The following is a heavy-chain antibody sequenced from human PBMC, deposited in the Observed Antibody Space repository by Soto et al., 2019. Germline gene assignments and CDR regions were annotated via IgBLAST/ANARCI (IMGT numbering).Heavy chain of an antibody. CDR3: ARGSSGWYNLFYY. Sequence: SVKVSFKASGYIFSSYAISWVRQAPGQGLEWMGGIIPIFGTANYAQKFQGRVTITADKSTSTAYMELSSLRSEDTAVYYCARGSSGWYNLFYYWGQGTLVTVSS. D-gene: IGHD6-19*01. CDR2: IIPIFGTA. J-gene: IGHJ4*02. CDR1: GYIFSSYA. V-gene: IGHV1-69*06.